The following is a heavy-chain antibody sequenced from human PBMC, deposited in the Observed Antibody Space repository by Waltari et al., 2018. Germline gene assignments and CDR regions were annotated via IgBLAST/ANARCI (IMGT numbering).Heavy chain of an antibody. CDR2: INHSGST. CDR1: GGSFSGYY. J-gene: IGHJ4*02. Sequence: QVQLQQWGAGLLKPSETLSLTCPVYGGSFSGYYWSWIRQPPGKGLEWIGEINHSGSTNYNPSLKSRVTISVDTSKNQFSLKLSSVTAADTAVYYCARVGGAAAIGFDYWGQGTLVTVSS. V-gene: IGHV4-34*01. CDR3: ARVGGAAAIGFDY. D-gene: IGHD2-2*01.